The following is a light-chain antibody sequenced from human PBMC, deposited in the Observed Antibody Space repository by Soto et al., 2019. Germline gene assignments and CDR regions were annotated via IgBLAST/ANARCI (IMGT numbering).Light chain of an antibody. CDR3: EAWDDSLNGPV. J-gene: IGLJ2*01. CDR2: TNN. Sequence: QSVLTQSPSASGTPGQRVTISCSGRSSNIGSNTVNWYQQLPGTAPKLLIYTNNQRPSGVPDRFSGSKSGTSASLAISGLQSEDEADYYCEAWDDSLNGPVFGGGTKVTVL. V-gene: IGLV1-44*01. CDR1: SSNIGSNT.